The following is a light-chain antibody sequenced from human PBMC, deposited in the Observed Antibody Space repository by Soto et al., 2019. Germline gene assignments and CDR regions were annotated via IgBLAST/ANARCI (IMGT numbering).Light chain of an antibody. CDR1: QSVISTY. J-gene: IGKJ1*01. CDR3: QLHDRSPTWT. V-gene: IGKV3-20*01. CDR2: GAS. Sequence: ENVLTQSPGTLSLSPGERATLSCRASQSVISTYLAWYQQKVGQAPRLLIYGASSRATGIPDRFSGSGSETDFTLTISRLEPEDFAVYYCQLHDRSPTWTFGQGTKVEIK.